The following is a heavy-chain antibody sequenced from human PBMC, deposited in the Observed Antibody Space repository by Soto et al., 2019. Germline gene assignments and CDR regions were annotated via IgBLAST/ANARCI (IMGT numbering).Heavy chain of an antibody. J-gene: IGHJ4*02. V-gene: IGHV1-18*01. CDR3: ARDSVYCSGDSCYTFDF. Sequence: ASVKVSCKASGYTFTTYGISWVRQAPGQGLEWMGWISAYNGSTNSAQKLQGRVTMTTDTSTSTAYMELRSLRSDDTAVYYCARDSVYCSGDSCYTFDFWGQGTLVTVSS. CDR2: ISAYNGST. CDR1: GYTFTTYG. D-gene: IGHD2-15*01.